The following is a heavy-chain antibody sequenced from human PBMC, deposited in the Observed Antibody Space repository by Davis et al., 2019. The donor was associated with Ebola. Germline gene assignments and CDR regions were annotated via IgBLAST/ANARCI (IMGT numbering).Heavy chain of an antibody. CDR2: IRSKANSYAT. J-gene: IGHJ4*02. D-gene: IGHD6-13*01. Sequence: GGSLRLSCAASGFTFSDSAMHWVRQASGRGLEWVGRIRSKANSYATAYAASVKGRFTISRDDSKNTAYLQMNSLKTEDTAVYYCTRAQQLDDYWGQGTLVTVSS. CDR3: TRAQQLDDY. V-gene: IGHV3-73*01. CDR1: GFTFSDSA.